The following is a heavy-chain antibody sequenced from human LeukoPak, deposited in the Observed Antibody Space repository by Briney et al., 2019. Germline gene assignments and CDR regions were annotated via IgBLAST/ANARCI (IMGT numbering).Heavy chain of an antibody. V-gene: IGHV3-23*01. D-gene: IGHD7-27*01. CDR2: ISGSGGLT. CDR1: GFTFSSYA. J-gene: IGHJ4*02. Sequence: GGSLRLSCAASGFTFSSYAMSWVRQAPGKGLEWVSGISGSGGLTYYADSVKGRFTISRDNSKNTLYLQMNSLRAEDAAIYYCATIGDRRTGELYRIDYWGQGTLVTVSS. CDR3: ATIGDRRTGELYRIDY.